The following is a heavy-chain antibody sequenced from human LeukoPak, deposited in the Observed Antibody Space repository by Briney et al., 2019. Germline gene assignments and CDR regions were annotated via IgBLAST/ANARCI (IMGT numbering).Heavy chain of an antibody. Sequence: SETLSLTCAVSGYSISSGYYWGRIRQPPGKGLEWIGSIYHSGSTYYNPSLKSRVTISVDTSKNQFSLKLSSVTAADTAVYYCARQGGGAYYYDSSGYFDYWGQGTLVTVSS. CDR3: ARQGGGAYYYDSSGYFDY. CDR2: IYHSGST. CDR1: GYSISSGYY. V-gene: IGHV4-38-2*01. D-gene: IGHD3-22*01. J-gene: IGHJ4*02.